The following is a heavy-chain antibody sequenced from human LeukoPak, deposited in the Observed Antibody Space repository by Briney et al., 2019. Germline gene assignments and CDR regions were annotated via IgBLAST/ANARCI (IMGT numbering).Heavy chain of an antibody. V-gene: IGHV5-51*01. J-gene: IGHJ5*02. CDR3: ARIEYSSSLSGNWFDP. Sequence: GESLKISCKGSGYSFTSYWIGWVRQMPGKGLEWMGIIYPGDSDTRYSPSFQGQVTISADKFISTAYLQWSSLKASDTAMYYCARIEYSSSLSGNWFDPWGQGTLVTVSS. CDR2: IYPGDSDT. CDR1: GYSFTSYW. D-gene: IGHD6-6*01.